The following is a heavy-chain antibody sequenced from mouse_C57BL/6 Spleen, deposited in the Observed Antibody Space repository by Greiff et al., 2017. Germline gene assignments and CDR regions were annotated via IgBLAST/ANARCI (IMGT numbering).Heavy chain of an antibody. D-gene: IGHD2-3*01. J-gene: IGHJ4*01. CDR3: AGGYCYAMDY. Sequence: VQLQQSGPELVKPGASVKMSCKASGYTFTDYNMHWVKQSPGQSLEWIGYINPNNGGTSYNQKFKGKATLTVNKPSSTAYMQLRSLTSEDAAVYYCAGGYCYAMDYWGQGTSVTVSS. CDR1: GYTFTDYN. CDR2: INPNNGGT. V-gene: IGHV1-22*01.